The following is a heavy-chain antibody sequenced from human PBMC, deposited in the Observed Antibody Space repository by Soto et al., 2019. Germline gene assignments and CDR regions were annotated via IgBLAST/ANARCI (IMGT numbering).Heavy chain of an antibody. D-gene: IGHD6-13*01. CDR3: ARGRRSSSWYWDNWFDP. CDR2: INHSGST. CDR1: GGSFSGYY. J-gene: IGHJ5*02. Sequence: SETLSLTCAVYGGSFSGYYWSWIRQPPGKGLEWMGEINHSGSTNYNPSLKSRVTTSVDTAKNQFSLKLSSVTAADTAVYYCARGRRSSSWYWDNWFDPWGQGTLVTVSS. V-gene: IGHV4-34*01.